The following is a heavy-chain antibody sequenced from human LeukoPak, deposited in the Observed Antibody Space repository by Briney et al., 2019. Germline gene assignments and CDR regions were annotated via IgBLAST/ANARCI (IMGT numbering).Heavy chain of an antibody. J-gene: IGHJ4*02. V-gene: IGHV4-31*03. CDR3: AIGDDHFDY. CDR1: GGPINTGYY. CDR2: ISDSGNT. Sequence: SETLSLTCTVSGGPINTGYYWNWIRQHPGKDLEWIGQISDSGNTNYNPSLKGRVTMSVDTSQNQFSLKLSSVTAADTAVYYSAIGDDHFDYWGPGSLVTVSS.